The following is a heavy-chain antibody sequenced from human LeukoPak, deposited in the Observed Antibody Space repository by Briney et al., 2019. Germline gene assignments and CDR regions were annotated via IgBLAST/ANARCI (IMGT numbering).Heavy chain of an antibody. D-gene: IGHD5/OR15-5a*01. V-gene: IGHV3-23*01. CDR2: IGSGGSA. Sequence: GGSLRLSCAASGFTFSSYAMTWVRQAPGKGLEWVSAIGSGGSAYYADSVKGRFTISRDNSKNTLYLHMNSLRAEDTAVYYCASKRLASVAFDIWGQGTMVTVSS. CDR1: GFTFSSYA. CDR3: ASKRLASVAFDI. J-gene: IGHJ3*02.